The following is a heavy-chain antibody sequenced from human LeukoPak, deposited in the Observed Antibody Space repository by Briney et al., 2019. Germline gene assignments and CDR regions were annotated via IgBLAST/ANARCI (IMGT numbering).Heavy chain of an antibody. CDR2: IYPGDSDT. CDR3: AREKQGDYVY. Sequence: GESLKISCKGSGYSFTSYWIGWVRQMPGKGLEWMGIIYPGDSDTRYSPSFQGQVTISADKSLTTAYLQWRSLKASDTATYFCAREKQGDYVYWGQGTLVTVSS. CDR1: GYSFTSYW. V-gene: IGHV5-51*01. D-gene: IGHD4-17*01. J-gene: IGHJ4*02.